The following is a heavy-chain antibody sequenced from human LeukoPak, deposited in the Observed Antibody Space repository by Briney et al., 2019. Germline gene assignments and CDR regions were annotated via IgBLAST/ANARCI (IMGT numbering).Heavy chain of an antibody. CDR2: ISAYNGNT. CDR1: GYTFTTYG. D-gene: IGHD2-21*02. Sequence: ASVKVPCKASGYTFTTYGISWVRQAPGQGLEWMGWISAYNGNTNYAQKLQGRVTMTTDTSTSTAYMELRSLRSDDTAVYYCARDRMEHCGGDCYTTIDYWGQGTLVTVSS. CDR3: ARDRMEHCGGDCYTTIDY. J-gene: IGHJ4*02. V-gene: IGHV1-18*01.